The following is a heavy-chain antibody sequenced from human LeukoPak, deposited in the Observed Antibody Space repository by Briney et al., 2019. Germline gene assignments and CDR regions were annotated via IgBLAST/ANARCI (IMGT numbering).Heavy chain of an antibody. CDR3: ASLVVVGNFDY. CDR2: ISYDGSNK. D-gene: IGHD2-15*01. CDR1: GFTFSSYA. V-gene: IGHV3-30*01. Sequence: GGSLRLSCAASGFTFSSYAMHWVRQAPGKGLEWVAVISYDGSNKYYADSVKGRFTISRDNSKNTLYLQMNSLRAEDTAVYYCASLVVVGNFDYWGQGTLVTVSS. J-gene: IGHJ4*02.